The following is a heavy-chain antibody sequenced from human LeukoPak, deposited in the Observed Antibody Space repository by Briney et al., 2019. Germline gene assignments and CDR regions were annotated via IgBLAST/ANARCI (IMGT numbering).Heavy chain of an antibody. J-gene: IGHJ2*01. CDR3: ARRVRKDSAYFDL. D-gene: IGHD5-18*01. CDR1: GGSISSSSYY. CDR2: IYYSGST. Sequence: PSETLSLTCTVSGGSISSSSYYWGWIRQPPGKGLEWIGSIYYSGSTYYNPSLKSRVTISVDTSKNQFSLKLSSVTAADTAVYYSARRVRKDSAYFDLWGRGTLVTVSS. V-gene: IGHV4-39*01.